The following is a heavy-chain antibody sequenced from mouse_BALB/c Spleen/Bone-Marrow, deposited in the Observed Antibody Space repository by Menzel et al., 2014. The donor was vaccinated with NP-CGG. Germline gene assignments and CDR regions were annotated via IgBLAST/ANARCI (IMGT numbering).Heavy chain of an antibody. CDR3: ARGYYGSSLVY. V-gene: IGHV1-7*01. J-gene: IGHJ3*01. CDR1: GYTFTSYW. CDR2: INPSTGYT. Sequence: AQLVESGAELAKPGASVKMSCKASGYTFTSYWMHWVKQRPGQGLEWIGYINPSTGYTEYNQKFKDKATLTADKSSSTAYMQLSSLTSEDSAVYYCARGYYGSSLVYWGQGTLVTVSA. D-gene: IGHD1-1*01.